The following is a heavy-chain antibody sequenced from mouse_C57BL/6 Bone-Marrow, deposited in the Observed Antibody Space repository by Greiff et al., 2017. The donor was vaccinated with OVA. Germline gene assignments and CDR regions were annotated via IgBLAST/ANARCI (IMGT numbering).Heavy chain of an antibody. CDR1: GYTFTSYW. V-gene: IGHV1-64*01. CDR3: AGTEITTVVAHCDY. J-gene: IGHJ2*01. D-gene: IGHD1-1*01. CDR2: IHPNSGST. Sequence: QVQLQQPGAELVKPGASVKLSCKASGYTFTSYWMHWVKQRPGQGLEWIGMIHPNSGSTNYNEKFKSKATLTVDNSSSTAYMQLSSLTSEDSAVYYGAGTEITTVVAHCDYWGQGTTLTVSA.